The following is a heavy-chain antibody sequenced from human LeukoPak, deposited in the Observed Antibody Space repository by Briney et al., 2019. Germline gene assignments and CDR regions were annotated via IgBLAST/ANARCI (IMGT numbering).Heavy chain of an antibody. CDR2: ISSSSSYI. Sequence: GGSLRLSCAASGFTFSSYDMTWVRQAPGKGLEWVSSISSSSSYIYYADSVKGRFTISRDNAKNSLYLQMNSLRAEDTAVYYCARDHSPSNVLLWFGESRPGNWFDPWGQGTLVTVSS. D-gene: IGHD3-10*01. V-gene: IGHV3-21*01. CDR3: ARDHSPSNVLLWFGESRPGNWFDP. J-gene: IGHJ5*02. CDR1: GFTFSSYD.